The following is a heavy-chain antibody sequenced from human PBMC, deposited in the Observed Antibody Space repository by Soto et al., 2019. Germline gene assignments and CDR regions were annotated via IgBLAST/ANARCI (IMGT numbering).Heavy chain of an antibody. D-gene: IGHD3-10*01. CDR1: GGTFNTYA. J-gene: IGHJ4*02. Sequence: QVQLVQSGAEMKKPGSSVKVSCQSSGGTFNTYAMNWVRQAPGQGPEWMGDISPMFGAANYAPKFQGRVTITADESTGISYRQLSSLTSEDTALYFCAREVQVHAPAFVYWGQGTLVTVSS. CDR3: AREVQVHAPAFVY. V-gene: IGHV1-69*19. CDR2: ISPMFGAA.